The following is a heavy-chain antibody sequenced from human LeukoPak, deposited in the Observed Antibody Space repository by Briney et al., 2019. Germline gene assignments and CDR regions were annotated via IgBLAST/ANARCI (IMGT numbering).Heavy chain of an antibody. Sequence: PGGSLRLSCAASGFTFSSDEMNWVRQAPGKGLGWVSYISSSGSTIYYADSVKGRFTISRDNAKNSLYLQMNSLRAEDTAVYYCARDGHWVGQGSYADYWGQGTLVTVSS. CDR1: GFTFSSDE. D-gene: IGHD1-26*01. J-gene: IGHJ4*02. V-gene: IGHV3-48*03. CDR2: ISSSGSTI. CDR3: ARDGHWVGQGSYADY.